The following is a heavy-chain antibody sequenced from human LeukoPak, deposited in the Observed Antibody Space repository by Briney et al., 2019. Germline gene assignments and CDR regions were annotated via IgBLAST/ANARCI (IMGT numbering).Heavy chain of an antibody. CDR1: GFTFSDYY. J-gene: IGHJ4*02. V-gene: IGHV3-11*04. Sequence: GGSLRLSCAASGFTFSDYYMSWIRQAPGKGLEWVSYISSSGSTIYYADSVKGRFTISGDNSKNTLYLQMGSLRAEDMAVYYCARDSGDFWTPFDYWGQGTLVTVSS. CDR2: ISSSGSTI. CDR3: ARDSGDFWTPFDY. D-gene: IGHD3/OR15-3a*01.